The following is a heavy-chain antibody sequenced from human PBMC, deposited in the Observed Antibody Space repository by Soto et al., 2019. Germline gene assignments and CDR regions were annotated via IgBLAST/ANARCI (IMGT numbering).Heavy chain of an antibody. Sequence: GGSLRLSCAASGFTFSGSTVHWVRQTSGKGLDWVGRIRSKGDNNATAYAASVRGRFTISRDDSKNTAFLQMDSLKSEDTAVYYCTTRSIADDAFDIWGQGTLVTVSS. CDR2: IRSKGDNNAT. V-gene: IGHV3-73*01. CDR3: TTRSIADDAFDI. CDR1: GFTFSGST. J-gene: IGHJ3*02. D-gene: IGHD6-6*01.